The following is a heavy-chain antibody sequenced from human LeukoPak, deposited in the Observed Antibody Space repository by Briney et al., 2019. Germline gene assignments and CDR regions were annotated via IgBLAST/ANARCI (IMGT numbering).Heavy chain of an antibody. J-gene: IGHJ4*02. CDR2: LSRGGETR. Sequence: GGSLRLSCTGTGFPFNSFAMNWVRQAPGQGLEWVSALSRGGETRKYADSVKGRFTVSRDASKNMVFLQMNDLRPEDTAVYYRAKEQRIRHCSEGVCMEGYYFDYWGQGSLVTVSS. CDR3: AKEQRIRHCSEGVCMEGYYFDY. V-gene: IGHV3-23*01. D-gene: IGHD2-8*01. CDR1: GFPFNSFA.